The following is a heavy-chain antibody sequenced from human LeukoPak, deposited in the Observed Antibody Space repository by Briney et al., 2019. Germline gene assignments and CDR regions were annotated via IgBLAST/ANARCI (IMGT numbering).Heavy chain of an antibody. Sequence: ASVKVSCKASGYTFTSHGISWVRQAPGQGLEWMGWISAYNGNTNYAQKLQGRVTMTTDTSTSTAYMELRSLRSDDTAVYYCARDPSLWFGESPDAFDIWGQGTMVTVSS. CDR3: ARDPSLWFGESPDAFDI. CDR2: ISAYNGNT. D-gene: IGHD3-10*01. V-gene: IGHV1-18*01. J-gene: IGHJ3*02. CDR1: GYTFTSHG.